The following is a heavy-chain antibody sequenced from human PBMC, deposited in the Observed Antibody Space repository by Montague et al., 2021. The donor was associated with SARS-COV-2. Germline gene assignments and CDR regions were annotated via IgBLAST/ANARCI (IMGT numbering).Heavy chain of an antibody. CDR1: GGSISDYY. D-gene: IGHD3-22*01. CDR3: ARDAPAAYDYDNSGPRH. V-gene: IGHV4-59*12. CDR2: ISYSGST. J-gene: IGHJ4*02. Sequence: SETLSLTCSVSGGSISDYYWTWIRQSPGKGLEWIGYISYSGSTNYSPSLKSRVTISVDTSKKQVSLKLRSVTAADTAVYYCARDAPAAYDYDNSGPRHWGQGTLVTVSS.